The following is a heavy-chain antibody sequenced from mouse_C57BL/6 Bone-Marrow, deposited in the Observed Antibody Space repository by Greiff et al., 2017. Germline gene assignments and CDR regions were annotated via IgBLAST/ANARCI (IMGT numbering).Heavy chain of an antibody. CDR2: ISDGGSYT. CDR1: GFTFSGYA. J-gene: IGHJ3*01. V-gene: IGHV5-4*03. CDR3: ARVYDYDGAWFAY. Sequence: EVMLVESGGGLVKPGGSLKLSCAASGFTFSGYAMSWVRQTPEKRLEWVATISDGGSYTYYPDNVKGRFTISRDNAKNTLYLQMSHLKSEDTAMYYCARVYDYDGAWFAYWGQGTLVTVSA. D-gene: IGHD2-4*01.